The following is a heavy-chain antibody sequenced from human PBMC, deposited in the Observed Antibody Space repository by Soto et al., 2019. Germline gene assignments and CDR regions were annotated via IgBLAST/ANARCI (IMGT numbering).Heavy chain of an antibody. CDR3: AKVVKGSTPDTYYDILTGLDY. CDR2: ISGSGGST. V-gene: IGHV3-23*01. Sequence: QSGGSLRLSCAASGFTFSSYAMSWVRQAPGKGLEWVSAISGSGGSTYYADSVKGRFTISRDNSKNTLYLQMNSLRAEDTAVYYCAKVVKGSTPDTYYDILTGLDYWGQGTLVTVSS. J-gene: IGHJ4*02. CDR1: GFTFSSYA. D-gene: IGHD3-9*01.